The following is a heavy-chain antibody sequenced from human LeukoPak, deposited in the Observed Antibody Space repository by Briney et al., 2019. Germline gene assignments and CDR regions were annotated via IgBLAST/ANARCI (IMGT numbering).Heavy chain of an antibody. CDR2: ISSSGSTI. V-gene: IGHV3-11*04. CDR1: GFAVSSNY. Sequence: GGSLRLSCAASGFAVSSNYMSWVRQAPGKGLEWVSYISSSGSTIYYADSVKGRFTISRDNAKNSLYLQMNSLRAEDTAVYYCASLDRGYYYSFDYWGQGTLVTVSS. CDR3: ASLDRGYYYSFDY. J-gene: IGHJ4*02. D-gene: IGHD2/OR15-2a*01.